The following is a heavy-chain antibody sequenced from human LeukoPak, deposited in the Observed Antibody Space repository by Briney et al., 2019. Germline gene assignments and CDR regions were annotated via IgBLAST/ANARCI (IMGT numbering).Heavy chain of an antibody. CDR1: GGSISSGSYY. J-gene: IGHJ4*02. Sequence: PSQTLSLTCTVSGGSISSGSYYWSWIRQPAGKGLEWIGRIYTSGSTNYNPSLKSRVTISVDTSKNQFSLKLSSVTAADTAVYYCARERGRIVVVIDYWGKGTLVTVSS. CDR2: IYTSGST. V-gene: IGHV4-61*02. D-gene: IGHD3-22*01. CDR3: ARERGRIVVVIDY.